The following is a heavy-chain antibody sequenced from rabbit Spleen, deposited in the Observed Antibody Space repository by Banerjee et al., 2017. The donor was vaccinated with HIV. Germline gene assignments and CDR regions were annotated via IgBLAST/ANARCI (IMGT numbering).Heavy chain of an antibody. J-gene: IGHJ2*01. CDR1: GFTISNYE. D-gene: IGHD4-2*01. Sequence: QSLEESGGGLVTPGGTLTLTCTASGFTISNYEMCWVRQAPGKGLEWIGYIDSGSGTRTYYATWAKGRFTISRTSTTVTLQMTSLTVADTATYFCARDYVNAFDPWGQGTLVTVS. CDR2: IDSGSGTRT. CDR3: ARDYVNAFDP. V-gene: IGHV1S40*01.